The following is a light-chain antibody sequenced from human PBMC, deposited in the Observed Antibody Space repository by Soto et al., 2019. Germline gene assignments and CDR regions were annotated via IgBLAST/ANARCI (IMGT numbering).Light chain of an antibody. V-gene: IGKV3-11*01. Sequence: EILLTQSPATLSFSPGERATLSCRASQSVSSYLAWYQQKPGQAPRLLIYDATNRAAGIPPRFSGSGFGTDFTLTPSSLEPEDFAVYYCHQRNNWPWTFGQGTKVDIK. J-gene: IGKJ1*01. CDR2: DAT. CDR1: QSVSSY. CDR3: HQRNNWPWT.